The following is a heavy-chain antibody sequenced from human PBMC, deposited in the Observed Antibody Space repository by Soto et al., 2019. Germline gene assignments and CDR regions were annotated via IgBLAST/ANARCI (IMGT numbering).Heavy chain of an antibody. D-gene: IGHD1-1*01. Sequence: QVQLVQSGAEVKKPGASVKLSCKASGFTVTNYFMQWVRQAPGQGLEWMGTINPPGGRSNYAQRFLRRGAVTTATSTSTGYMQLRSPRTEDTAVYYCASTGNNYDRTVDYWGQGSLVTVSS. CDR1: GFTVTNYF. CDR2: INPPGGRS. J-gene: IGHJ4*02. V-gene: IGHV1-46*01. CDR3: ASTGNNYDRTVDY.